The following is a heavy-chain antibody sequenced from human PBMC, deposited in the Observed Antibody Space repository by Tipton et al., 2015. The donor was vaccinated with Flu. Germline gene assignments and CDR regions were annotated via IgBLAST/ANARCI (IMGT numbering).Heavy chain of an antibody. CDR3: ARREYSNYVSEPKNWFDP. J-gene: IGHJ5*02. CDR2: VHRAGNP. V-gene: IGHV4-38-2*01. Sequence: TLSLTCSVSCDSIGSGYFLGWIRQAPGQALGWIGNVHRAGNPYYTPSLKSRVTISVDTSKNQFSLRLYSVTAADTAVYYCARREYSNYVSEPKNWFDPWGQGNLVTVSS. CDR1: CDSIGSGYF. D-gene: IGHD4-11*01.